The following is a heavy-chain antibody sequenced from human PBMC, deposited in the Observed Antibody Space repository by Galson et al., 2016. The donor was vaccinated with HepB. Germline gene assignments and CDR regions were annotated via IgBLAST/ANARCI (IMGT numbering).Heavy chain of an antibody. D-gene: IGHD3-10*01. V-gene: IGHV4-34*01. CDR2: INHSGGT. Sequence: ETLSLTCGVYSGSFSGYYWIWIRQPPGRGLEWIGEINHSGGTNYNPSLKSRVTISADTFKNQFSLHLSYVTAADTAVYYCARGLFLRRSGRDGYYGMGVWGQGTTVTV. CDR1: SGSFSGYY. CDR3: ARGLFLRRSGRDGYYGMGV. J-gene: IGHJ6*02.